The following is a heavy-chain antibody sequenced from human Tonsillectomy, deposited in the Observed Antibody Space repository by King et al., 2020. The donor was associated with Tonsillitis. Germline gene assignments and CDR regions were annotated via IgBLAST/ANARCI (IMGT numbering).Heavy chain of an antibody. CDR2: ISYDGSNK. V-gene: IGHV3-30-3*01. D-gene: IGHD1-7*01. J-gene: IGHJ4*02. CDR3: ARVVLTYCSSDSSYSHITGTTPLDY. CDR1: GFTFSTYA. Sequence: VQLVESGGGVVQPGKSLRLSCAASGFTFSTYAMHWVRQAPGTGLEWAAGISYDGSNKYYADSVKGRFTISRDNSRNTLSLQMNSLRTEDTAVYYCARVVLTYCSSDSSYSHITGTTPLDYWGQGTLVTVSS.